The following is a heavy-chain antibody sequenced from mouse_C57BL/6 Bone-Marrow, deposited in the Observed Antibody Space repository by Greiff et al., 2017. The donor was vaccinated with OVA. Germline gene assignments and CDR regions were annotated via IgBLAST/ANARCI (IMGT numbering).Heavy chain of an antibody. CDR3: VRHPRVGYFDV. CDR1: GFSFNTYA. D-gene: IGHD1-1*01. V-gene: IGHV10-1*01. J-gene: IGHJ1*03. Sequence: EVQVVESGGGLVQPKGSLKLSCAASGFSFNTYAMNWVRQAPGKGLEWVARIRSKSNNYATYYADSVKDRFTISRDDSESMLYLQMNNLKTEDTAMYYCVRHPRVGYFDVWGTGTTVTVSS. CDR2: IRSKSNNYAT.